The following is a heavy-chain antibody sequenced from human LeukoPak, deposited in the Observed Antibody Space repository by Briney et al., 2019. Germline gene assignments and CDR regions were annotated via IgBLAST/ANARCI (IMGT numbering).Heavy chain of an antibody. CDR2: IYTSGST. J-gene: IGHJ4*02. CDR3: ARERDIAVAVLVDY. D-gene: IGHD6-19*01. Sequence: PSETLSLTCTVSGGSISSYYWSGIRQTAGKGLEWSGRIYTSGSTNYNPSLKSRVTMSLDPSKNQFSLKLSSVPAADTAVYYCARERDIAVAVLVDYWGQGTLVTVSS. V-gene: IGHV4-4*07. CDR1: GGSISSYY.